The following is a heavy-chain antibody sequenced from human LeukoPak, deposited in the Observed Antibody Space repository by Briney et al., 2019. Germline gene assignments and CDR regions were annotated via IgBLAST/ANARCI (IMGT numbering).Heavy chain of an antibody. CDR3: ARAWIQLWPGGDY. Sequence: SETLSLTCTVSGGSISSYYWSWIRQPPGKGLEWIGYIYYSGGTNYNPSLKSRVTISVDTSKNQFSLKLSSVTAADTAVYYCARAWIQLWPGGDYWGQGTLVSVSS. D-gene: IGHD5-18*01. CDR2: IYYSGGT. J-gene: IGHJ4*02. V-gene: IGHV4-59*01. CDR1: GGSISSYY.